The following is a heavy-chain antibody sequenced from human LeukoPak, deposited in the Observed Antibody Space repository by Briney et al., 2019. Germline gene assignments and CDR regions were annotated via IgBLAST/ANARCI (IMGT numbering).Heavy chain of an antibody. D-gene: IGHD1-7*01. CDR1: GGSISSYY. Sequence: SETLSLTCTVSGGSISSYYWSWIRQPPGKGLEWIGYIYYSGSTNYNPSLNSRVTISVDTSKKQFSLKPSSVTAADTAVYYCARKLRKHSPADSWGQGTLVSVSS. V-gene: IGHV4-59*08. CDR3: ARKLRKHSPADS. J-gene: IGHJ4*02. CDR2: IYYSGST.